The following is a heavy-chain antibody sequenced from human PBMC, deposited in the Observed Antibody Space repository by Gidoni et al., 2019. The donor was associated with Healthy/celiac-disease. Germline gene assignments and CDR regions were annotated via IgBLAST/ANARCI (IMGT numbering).Heavy chain of an antibody. D-gene: IGHD3-22*01. CDR1: GYTFTRYY. CDR2: INPSGGST. CDR3: ARGYYDSSGYYDIGTDY. J-gene: IGHJ4*02. Sequence: QLQLVQSGSEVQKPGASVTVSCKASGYTFTRYYMPWVRQAPGQGLEWMGIINPSGGSTRYAQKLQGRVTMTRDTYTSTVYMELSRLRSEDTAVYYCARGYYDSSGYYDIGTDYWGQGTLVTVSS. V-gene: IGHV1-46*01.